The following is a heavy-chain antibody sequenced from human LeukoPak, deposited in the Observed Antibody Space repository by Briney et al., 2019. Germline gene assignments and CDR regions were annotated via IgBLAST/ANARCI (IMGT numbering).Heavy chain of an antibody. V-gene: IGHV3-30*04. CDR3: ARLPKGSGSSSYFDY. CDR1: GFTFSSYA. D-gene: IGHD3-10*01. CDR2: ISFDGSNK. J-gene: IGHJ4*02. Sequence: GGSLRLPCAASGFTFSSYALHWVRQAPGKGLEWVAVISFDGSNKYYADSVKGRFTISRDNSKNTLYLQMNSLRAEDTAVYYCARLPKGSGSSSYFDYWGQGTLVTVSS.